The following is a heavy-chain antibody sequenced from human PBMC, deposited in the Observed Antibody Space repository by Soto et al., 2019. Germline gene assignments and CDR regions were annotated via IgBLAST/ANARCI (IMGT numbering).Heavy chain of an antibody. J-gene: IGHJ4*02. CDR3: ARDLRAYSSAWSIYY. CDR2: VWFDGSNK. Sequence: GGSLRLSCAASGFSFSSYGMHWVRQAPGKGLEWVAVVWFDGSNKYYADSVKGRFSVSRDNSKNTLYLQMNSLRAEDTAVYYCARDLRAYSSAWSIYYWGQGTLVTVSS. D-gene: IGHD6-19*01. CDR1: GFSFSSYG. V-gene: IGHV3-33*01.